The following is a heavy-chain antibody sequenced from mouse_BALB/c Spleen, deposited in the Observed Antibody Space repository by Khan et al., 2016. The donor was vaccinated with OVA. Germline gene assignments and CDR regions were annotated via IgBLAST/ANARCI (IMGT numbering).Heavy chain of an antibody. CDR2: IYPGSVNT. Sequence: VQLQESGPELVKPGASVRISCKASGYTFTTYYIHWVKQRPGQGLQWIGWIYPGSVNTQYNEQFKGKATLTADKSSSTAYMQISSLTSEDSAVYFCARDDYFVGDAMDYWGQGTSVTVSS. J-gene: IGHJ4*01. CDR1: GYTFTTYY. CDR3: ARDDYFVGDAMDY. V-gene: IGHV1S56*01. D-gene: IGHD2-4*01.